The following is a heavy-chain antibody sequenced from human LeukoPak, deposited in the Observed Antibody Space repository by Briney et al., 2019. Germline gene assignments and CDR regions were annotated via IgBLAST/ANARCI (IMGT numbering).Heavy chain of an antibody. J-gene: IGHJ4*02. D-gene: IGHD3-22*01. CDR2: IFAGGST. CDR1: GLTVSGIY. V-gene: IGHV3-53*01. CDR3: ARGIGGGGGYDSNSDD. Sequence: GGSLRLSCATSGLTVSGIYMSWVRQAPGKGPEWVSVIFAGGSTYYTDSVKGRFSISRDDSWNTVYLQMNSLRAEDTAVYYCARGIGGGGGYDSNSDDWGQGTLVTVSS.